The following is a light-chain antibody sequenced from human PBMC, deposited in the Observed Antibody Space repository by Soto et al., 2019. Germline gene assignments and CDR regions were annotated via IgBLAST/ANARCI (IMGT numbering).Light chain of an antibody. Sequence: AIQMTQSPSSLSASVGDRVPITCRASQGIRNDLGWYQQKPGKAPKLLIYAASSLQSGVPSRFSGSGSGTDFTLTISSLQPEEFATYYCLQDYNYPWTFGQGTKVEIK. V-gene: IGKV1-6*01. CDR1: QGIRND. CDR3: LQDYNYPWT. J-gene: IGKJ1*01. CDR2: AAS.